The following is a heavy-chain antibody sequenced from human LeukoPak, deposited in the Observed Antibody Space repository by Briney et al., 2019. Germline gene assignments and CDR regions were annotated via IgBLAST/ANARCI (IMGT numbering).Heavy chain of an antibody. CDR1: AFIFSDYW. D-gene: IGHD3-16*01. J-gene: IGHJ3*02. V-gene: IGHV3-74*01. Sequence: GGSLRLSCAASAFIFSDYWMHWVRQAPGQGLVWVSTINSGGSSTNYADSVKGRFTISRDNAKNTLYLQMNSLRAENTAVYYGTRDPFISDAFDIWGQGTMVTVSS. CDR3: TRDPFISDAFDI. CDR2: INSGGSST.